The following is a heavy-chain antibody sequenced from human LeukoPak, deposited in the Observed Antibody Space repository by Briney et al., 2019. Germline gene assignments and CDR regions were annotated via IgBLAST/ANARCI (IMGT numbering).Heavy chain of an antibody. Sequence: SQTLSLTCAVSGGSISSGGYSWSWIRQPPGKGLEWIGYIYHSGSTYYNPSLKSRVTISVDRSKNQFSLKLSSVTAADTAVYYCAKAPGIAAAGTTFDYWGQGTLVTVSS. CDR3: AKAPGIAAAGTTFDY. D-gene: IGHD6-13*01. V-gene: IGHV4-30-2*01. CDR1: GGSISSGGYS. CDR2: IYHSGST. J-gene: IGHJ4*02.